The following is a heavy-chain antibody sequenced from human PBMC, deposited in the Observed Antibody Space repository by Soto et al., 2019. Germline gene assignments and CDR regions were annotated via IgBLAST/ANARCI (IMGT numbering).Heavy chain of an antibody. CDR1: GFTFSSYG. D-gene: IGHD2-15*01. V-gene: IGHV3-30*18. CDR3: AKSQNRWDLLHLLDY. J-gene: IGHJ4*02. Sequence: HPGGSLRLSCAASGFTFSSYGMHWVRQAPGKGLEWVAVISYDGSNKYYADSVKGRFTISRDNSKNTLYLQMNSLRAEDTAVYYCAKSQNRWDLLHLLDYWGQGTLVTVSS. CDR2: ISYDGSNK.